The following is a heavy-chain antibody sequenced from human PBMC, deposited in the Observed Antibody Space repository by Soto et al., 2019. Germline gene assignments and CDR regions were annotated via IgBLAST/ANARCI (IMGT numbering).Heavy chain of an antibody. CDR1: GDSMRGYHFY. J-gene: IGHJ4*02. V-gene: IGHV4-39*01. CDR2: AYFSGGNT. D-gene: IGHD6-25*01. CDR3: AYGSSSAWIDF. Sequence: SETLSLTCSVSGDSMRGYHFYWAWIRQAPGKGLEWIGSAYFSGGNTYYNPSLKSRVSIFVDTSKNEFSLRLTSLTAADTAVYFCAYGSSSAWIDFWGQGTLVNRLL.